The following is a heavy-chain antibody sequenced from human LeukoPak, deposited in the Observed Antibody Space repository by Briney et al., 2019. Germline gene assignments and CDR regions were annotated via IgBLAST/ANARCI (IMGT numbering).Heavy chain of an antibody. CDR1: GGSFSGYY. V-gene: IGHV4-34*01. D-gene: IGHD6-6*01. CDR3: ARDQGVAARDY. J-gene: IGHJ4*02. Sequence: SETLSLTCAVYGGSFSGYYWSWIRQPPGKGLEWIGEINHSGSTNYNPSLKSRVTISVDTSKNQFSLKLSSVTAADTAVYYCARDQGVAARDYWGRGTLVTVSS. CDR2: INHSGST.